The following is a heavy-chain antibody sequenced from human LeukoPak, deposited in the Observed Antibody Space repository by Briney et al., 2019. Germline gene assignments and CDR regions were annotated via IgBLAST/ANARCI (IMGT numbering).Heavy chain of an antibody. D-gene: IGHD3-22*01. CDR1: GASFSTFY. Sequence: SETLSLTCTVSGASFSTFYWSWIRQPPGKGLEWIGYIYYSGSTDYNPSLKSRVTMSLDTSKNQFSLNLNSVTAADTAVYYCARAVITSGPAVAKSFDCWGQGTLVTVSS. CDR3: ARAVITSGPAVAKSFDC. CDR2: IYYSGST. J-gene: IGHJ4*02. V-gene: IGHV4-59*01.